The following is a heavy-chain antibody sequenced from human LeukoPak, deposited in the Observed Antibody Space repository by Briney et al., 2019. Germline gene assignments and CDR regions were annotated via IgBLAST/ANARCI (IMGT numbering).Heavy chain of an antibody. V-gene: IGHV4-4*07. CDR2: IYISGST. J-gene: IGHJ6*03. CDR3: ARVTYSSGWYGVYYYYYYMDV. CDR1: GGSISSYY. D-gene: IGHD6-19*01. Sequence: SETLSLTCTVSGGSISSYYWSWIRQPAGKGLEWIGRIYISGSTNYNPSLKSRVTISVDTSKNQFSLKVSSVTAADTAVYYCARVTYSSGWYGVYYYYYYMDVWGKGTTVTVSS.